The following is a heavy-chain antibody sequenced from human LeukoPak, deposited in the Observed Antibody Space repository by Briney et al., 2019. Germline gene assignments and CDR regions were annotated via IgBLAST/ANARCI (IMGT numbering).Heavy chain of an antibody. D-gene: IGHD3-22*01. CDR3: ARQVPPHYDSSGSLSGAFDI. Sequence: GESLKISCKGSGYSFTSYWIGWVRQMPGKGLEWMGSIYPGDSDTRYSPSFQGQVTISADKSISTAYLQWSSLKASDTAMYYCARQVPPHYDSSGSLSGAFDIWGQGTMVTVSS. J-gene: IGHJ3*02. CDR2: IYPGDSDT. CDR1: GYSFTSYW. V-gene: IGHV5-51*01.